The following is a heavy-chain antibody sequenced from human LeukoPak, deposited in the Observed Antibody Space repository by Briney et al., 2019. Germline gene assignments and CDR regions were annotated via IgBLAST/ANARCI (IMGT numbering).Heavy chain of an antibody. Sequence: ASVKVSCKASGYTFTNYYMHWVRQAPGQGLECMGVIDPRGGSTTYAQKVQGRFTMTRDTSTSTVYMELRSLNSEDTAVYYCARSHSSWYCFDPWGQGTLVTVSS. CDR1: GYTFTNYY. CDR2: IDPRGGST. CDR3: ARSHSSWYCFDP. V-gene: IGHV1-46*01. D-gene: IGHD6-13*01. J-gene: IGHJ5*02.